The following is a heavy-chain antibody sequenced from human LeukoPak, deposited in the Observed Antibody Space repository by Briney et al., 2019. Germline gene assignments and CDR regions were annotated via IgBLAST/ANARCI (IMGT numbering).Heavy chain of an antibody. V-gene: IGHV4-59*01. CDR3: ATFTGTTYPYYFDF. Sequence: SETLSLTCTVSGASIRHYYWSWIRQPPGKGLEWIGNLYHSGSPNYNPSLKSRVTISIDTAKNQFSLRLRSVTAADTAVYYCATFTGTTYPYYFDFWGQATLVTVSS. J-gene: IGHJ4*02. CDR2: LYHSGSP. CDR1: GASIRHYY. D-gene: IGHD1-1*01.